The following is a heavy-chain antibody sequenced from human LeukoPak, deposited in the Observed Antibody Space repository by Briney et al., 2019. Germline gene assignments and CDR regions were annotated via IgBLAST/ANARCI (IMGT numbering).Heavy chain of an antibody. CDR1: GFTFSSYA. CDR2: ISGSGGST. Sequence: PGGSLRLSCAASGFTFSSYAMSWVRQAPGKGLEWVSAISGSGGSTYYADSVKGRSTISRDSSKNTLYLQMNSLRAEDTAVYYCARIPYSGYDGVGYWGQGTLVTVSS. J-gene: IGHJ4*02. D-gene: IGHD5-12*01. CDR3: ARIPYSGYDGVGY. V-gene: IGHV3-23*01.